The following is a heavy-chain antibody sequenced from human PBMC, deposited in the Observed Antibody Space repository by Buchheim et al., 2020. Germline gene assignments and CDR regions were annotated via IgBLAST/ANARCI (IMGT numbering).Heavy chain of an antibody. V-gene: IGHV1-8*01. Sequence: QVRLVQSGAEVKKPGASVKVSCKASGYSFTSFDINWVRQATGQGLEWMGGINTATGGTAYAQKFQGRVTLTRDTSITTAYLERGAPTSADTAVYYCARGRGFYFPFYWGQGT. CDR2: INTATGGT. J-gene: IGHJ4*02. CDR3: ARGRGFYFPFY. D-gene: IGHD2/OR15-2a*01. CDR1: GYSFTSFD.